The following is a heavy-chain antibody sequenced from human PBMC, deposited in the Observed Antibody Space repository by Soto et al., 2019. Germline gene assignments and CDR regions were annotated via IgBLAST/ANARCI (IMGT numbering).Heavy chain of an antibody. V-gene: IGHV3-23*01. CDR3: AKVFYYYDSSGYYYFGY. D-gene: IGHD3-22*01. Sequence: GGSLRLSCAASGFTFSSYAVSWVRQAPGKGPEWISSISGSGSTIYYADSVKGRFTISRDNSKNTLYLQMSSLRAEDTAVYYCAKVFYYYDSSGYYYFGYWGQGTLVTVSS. J-gene: IGHJ4*02. CDR1: GFTFSSYA. CDR2: ISGSGSTI.